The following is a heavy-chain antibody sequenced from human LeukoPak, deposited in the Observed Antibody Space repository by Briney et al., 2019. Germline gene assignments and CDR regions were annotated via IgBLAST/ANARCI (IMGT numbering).Heavy chain of an antibody. D-gene: IGHD6-19*01. CDR3: ARGSIAVAGNFDY. J-gene: IGHJ4*02. CDR2: IYYSGTT. V-gene: IGHV4-59*01. Sequence: SETLSLTCTVSGASISPFYWSWVRQPPGKGLEWIAYIYYSGTTDYNPSLKSQVTISVDTSKNQFSLKLSSVTAADTALYYCARGSIAVAGNFDYWGQGALVTVSS. CDR1: GASISPFY.